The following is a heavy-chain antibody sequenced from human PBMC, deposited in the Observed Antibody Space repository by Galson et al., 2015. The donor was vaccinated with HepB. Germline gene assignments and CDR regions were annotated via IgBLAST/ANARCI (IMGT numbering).Heavy chain of an antibody. CDR3: AKDLTAAGTDDY. CDR1: GFTFSSYG. J-gene: IGHJ4*02. V-gene: IGHV3-30*18. Sequence: LRLSCAASGFTFSSYGMHWVRQAPGKGLEWVAVISYDGSNKYYADSVKGRFTISRDNSKNTLYLQMNSLRAEDTAVYYCAKDLTAAGTDDYWGQGTLVTVSS. D-gene: IGHD6-13*01. CDR2: ISYDGSNK.